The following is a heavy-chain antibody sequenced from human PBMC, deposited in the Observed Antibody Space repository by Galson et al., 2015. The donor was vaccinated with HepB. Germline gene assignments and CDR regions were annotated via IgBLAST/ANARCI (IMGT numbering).Heavy chain of an antibody. V-gene: IGHV3-23*01. CDR3: AKDKSPPEHIWSGHPAGWFDP. CDR2: ISGSGGST. D-gene: IGHD3-3*01. CDR1: GFTFSSHA. J-gene: IGHJ5*02. Sequence: SLRLSCAASGFTFSSHAMSWVRQAPGKGLEWVSAISGSGGSTYYADSVKGRFTISRDNSKNTLYLQMNSLRAEDTAVYYCAKDKSPPEHIWSGHPAGWFDPWGQGTLVTVSS.